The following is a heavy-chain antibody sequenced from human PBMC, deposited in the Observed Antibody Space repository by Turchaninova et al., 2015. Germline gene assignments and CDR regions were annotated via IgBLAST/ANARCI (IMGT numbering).Heavy chain of an antibody. V-gene: IGHV1-69-2*01. CDR2: VDPEGGEK. Sequence: EVQLVQSGAEVKKPGATVKISCQVSGYTFTAYSMHWVHQAPGTGVVGSGLVDPEGGEKIYAEKFKGGSTQTAEPFTDTSNMELSSLRAEDTAVYYCATDQEARDAFDIWGQGTMVTASS. CDR3: ATDQEARDAFDI. J-gene: IGHJ3*02. CDR1: GYTFTAYS.